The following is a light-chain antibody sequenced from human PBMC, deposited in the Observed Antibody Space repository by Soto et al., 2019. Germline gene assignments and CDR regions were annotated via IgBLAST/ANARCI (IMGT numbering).Light chain of an antibody. CDR1: SSDVGGYNY. CDR2: DVS. V-gene: IGLV2-11*01. CDR3: CSSAGTYTSV. J-gene: IGLJ3*02. Sequence: QSALTQPRSVSGSPGQSVTISCTGTSSDVGGYNYVSWYQQHPGKAPKLIIYDVSKRPSGVPDRFSGSKSGNTASLTISGLQAEDLADYYCCSSAGTYTSVFGGGTKLTVL.